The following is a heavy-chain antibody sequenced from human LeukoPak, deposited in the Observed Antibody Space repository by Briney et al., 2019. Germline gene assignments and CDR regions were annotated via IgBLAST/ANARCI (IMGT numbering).Heavy chain of an antibody. D-gene: IGHD3-22*01. CDR2: ISSSSTTI. CDR3: ATHTTGYYDSSGYYYFDY. Sequence: PGGSLRLSCAASGFTFSSYSMNWVRQAPGKGLEWVSYISSSSTTIYFADSVKGRFTISRDNAKNSLYLQMNSLRAEDTAVYYCATHTTGYYDSSGYYYFDYWGQGTLVTVSS. CDR1: GFTFSSYS. J-gene: IGHJ4*02. V-gene: IGHV3-48*04.